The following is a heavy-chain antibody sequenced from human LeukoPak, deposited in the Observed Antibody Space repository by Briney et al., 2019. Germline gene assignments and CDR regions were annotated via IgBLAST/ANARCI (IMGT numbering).Heavy chain of an antibody. Sequence: GGSLRLSCEVSGITLSNYGMSWVRQAPGKGLEWVAGISGGGGGTNYAESVKGRFTISRDNSKNTLYLQMNSLRAEDTAVYFCAKRGVVIRVILVGFHKEAYYFDSWGQGALVSVSS. CDR2: ISGGGGGT. CDR3: AKRGVVIRVILVGFHKEAYYFDS. D-gene: IGHD3-22*01. V-gene: IGHV3-23*01. CDR1: GITLSNYG. J-gene: IGHJ4*02.